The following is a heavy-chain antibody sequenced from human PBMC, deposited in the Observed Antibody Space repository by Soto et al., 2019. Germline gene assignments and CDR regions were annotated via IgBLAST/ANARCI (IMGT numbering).Heavy chain of an antibody. J-gene: IGHJ2*01. CDR2: IIPIFGTA. D-gene: IGHD2-21*02. V-gene: IGHV1-69*13. CDR3: ARDREAYCGGYCYFYWYFDL. Sequence: SVKVSCKASGGTFSSYAISWVRQAPGQGLEWTGGIIPIFGTANYAQKFQGRVTITADESTSTAYIELSSLRSEDTAVYFCARDREAYCGGYCYFYWYFDLWGRGTLVTAPQ. CDR1: GGTFSSYA.